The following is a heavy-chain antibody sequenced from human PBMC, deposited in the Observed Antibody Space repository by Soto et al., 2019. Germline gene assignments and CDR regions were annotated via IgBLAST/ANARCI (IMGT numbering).Heavy chain of an antibody. CDR2: ISSSGGST. D-gene: IGHD4-4*01. Sequence: GGSLRLSCAASGFTFSSYAMSWVRQAPGKGLEWVSAISSSGGSTYYADSVKGRFTISRDNSKNTLYLQMNSLRAEDTAVYYCAKDFTNIGYSKSFDYWGQGTLVTVSS. J-gene: IGHJ4*02. CDR3: AKDFTNIGYSKSFDY. CDR1: GFTFSSYA. V-gene: IGHV3-23*01.